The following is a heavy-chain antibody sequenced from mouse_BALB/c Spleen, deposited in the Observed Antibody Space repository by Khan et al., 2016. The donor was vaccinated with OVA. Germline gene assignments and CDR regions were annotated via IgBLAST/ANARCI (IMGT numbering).Heavy chain of an antibody. J-gene: IGHJ4*01. CDR2: IDPATGNT. Sequence: VQLQQPGAELVKPGASVKLSCTASGFNIKDTYVHWVNQRPEQGLEWIGRIDPATGNTKYDPKFQGKATITADTSSNTAYLHLSSLTSEDTAVYYCARGGWSYAMDYWGQGTSVTVSS. CDR1: GFNIKDTY. D-gene: IGHD2-3*01. V-gene: IGHV14-3*02. CDR3: ARGGWSYAMDY.